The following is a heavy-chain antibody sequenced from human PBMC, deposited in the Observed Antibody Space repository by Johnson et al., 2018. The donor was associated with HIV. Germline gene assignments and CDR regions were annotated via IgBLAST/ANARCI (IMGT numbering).Heavy chain of an antibody. V-gene: IGHV3-74*01. CDR3: AREGPVEGGLRRYYDYVWGRTSGAFDI. CDR2: INSDGSST. D-gene: IGHD3-16*01. J-gene: IGHJ3*02. Sequence: VQLVESGGGLVQPEGSLRLSCAASGFTFSSYWMHWVRQAPGKGLVWVSRINSDGSSTSYADSVKGRFTISRDNPKNQLYRQMNSLRAEDTALYYCAREGPVEGGLRRYYDYVWGRTSGAFDIWGQGTMVTVSS. CDR1: GFTFSSYW.